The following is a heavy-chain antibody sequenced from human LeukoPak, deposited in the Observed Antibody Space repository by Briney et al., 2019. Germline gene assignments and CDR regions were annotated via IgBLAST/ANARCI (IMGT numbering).Heavy chain of an antibody. J-gene: IGHJ4*02. CDR2: IYYSGST. V-gene: IGHV4-39*07. CDR1: GGSISSSSYY. Sequence: PSETLSLTCTVSGGSISSSSYYWGWIRQPPGKGLEWIGSIYYSGSTYYNPSLKSRVTISVDTSKNQFSLKLSSVTAADTAVYYCARDCLFEYSSSSRLNDYFDYWGQGTLVTVSS. CDR3: ARDCLFEYSSSSRLNDYFDY. D-gene: IGHD6-6*01.